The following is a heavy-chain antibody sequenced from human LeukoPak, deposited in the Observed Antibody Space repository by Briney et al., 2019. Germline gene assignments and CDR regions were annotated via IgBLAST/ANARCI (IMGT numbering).Heavy chain of an antibody. CDR2: IYTSGST. CDR1: GVSISSYY. Sequence: PSETLSLTCTVSGVSISSYYWSWIRQPAGKGLEWIGRIYTSGSTNYNPSLKSRVTMSVDTSKNQFSLKLSSVTAADTAVYYCARGTMVRGVTELQYYYYYYMDVWGKGTTVTISS. CDR3: ARGTMVRGVTELQYYYYYYMDV. J-gene: IGHJ6*03. V-gene: IGHV4-4*07. D-gene: IGHD3-10*01.